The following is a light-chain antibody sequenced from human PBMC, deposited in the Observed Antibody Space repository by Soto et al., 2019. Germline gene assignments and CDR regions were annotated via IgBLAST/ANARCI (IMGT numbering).Light chain of an antibody. V-gene: IGKV3-20*01. CDR1: QSVGRDY. CDR2: HAS. Sequence: EIVLTQSPGTLSLCPGESVTLSCRASQSVGRDYLAWFQHKPGQAPRLLVHHASTRATGVPDRFSGSGSGTDFTFTVSRLEPEDFAIYYRHQYASEPLTFGGGTKLEIK. CDR3: HQYASEPLT. J-gene: IGKJ4*01.